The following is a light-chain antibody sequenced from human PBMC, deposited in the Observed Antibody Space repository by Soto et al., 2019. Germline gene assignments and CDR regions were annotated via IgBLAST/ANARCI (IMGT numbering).Light chain of an antibody. Sequence: DGQMTQSPSSLSASVGDRVTITCRASQNIAAFLNWYQQTSGKPPKLLIYAASRLQTVVPSRFSGRASGSDFTLTISSLQPEDFATYYCQQTYRNPQTFGQGTKVQIK. V-gene: IGKV1-39*01. CDR2: AAS. J-gene: IGKJ1*01. CDR1: QNIAAF. CDR3: QQTYRNPQT.